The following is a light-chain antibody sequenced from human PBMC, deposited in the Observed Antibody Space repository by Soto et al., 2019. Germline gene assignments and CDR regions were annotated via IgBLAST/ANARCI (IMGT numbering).Light chain of an antibody. CDR2: DAS. CDR1: QSISSW. Sequence: DIQMTQSPSTLSASVGDRVTITCRASQSISSWLAWYQQKPGKAPKLLIYDASSLESGVPSRFSGSGSGTEFTPTIRSLQPDDFATYYCQQYNSYSRTFGQGTKVEIK. CDR3: QQYNSYSRT. V-gene: IGKV1-5*01. J-gene: IGKJ1*01.